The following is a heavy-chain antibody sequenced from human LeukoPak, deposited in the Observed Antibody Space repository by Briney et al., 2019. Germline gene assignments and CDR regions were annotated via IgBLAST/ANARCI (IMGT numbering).Heavy chain of an antibody. J-gene: IGHJ6*04. CDR2: INSVGSST. Sequence: GGSLRLSCAASGFTFSSDWMHWVRQAPGKGLVWVSRINSVGSSTSYADSVKGRFTISRDNAKNTLYLQMNSLRAEDTAVYYCARDRGSSCLDVWGKGTTVTVSS. V-gene: IGHV3-74*01. CDR3: ARDRGSSCLDV. CDR1: GFTFSSDW. D-gene: IGHD6-13*01.